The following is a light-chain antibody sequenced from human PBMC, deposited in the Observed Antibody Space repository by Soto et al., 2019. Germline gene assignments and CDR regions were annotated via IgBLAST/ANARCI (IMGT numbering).Light chain of an antibody. CDR3: QKLNIFPPLFT. Sequence: DIQLTQSPFFLSASVGDRVTITCRASQGIRSYLAWYQQRPGKAPELLIYGASTLRTGVASRFRGSVSGTAFTLTISSLQPEDFATYFCQKLNIFPPLFTFGPGTKVDIK. CDR1: QGIRSY. J-gene: IGKJ3*01. V-gene: IGKV1-9*01. CDR2: GAS.